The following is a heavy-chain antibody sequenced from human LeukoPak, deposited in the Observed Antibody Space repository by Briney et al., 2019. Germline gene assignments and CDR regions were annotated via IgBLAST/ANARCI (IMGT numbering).Heavy chain of an antibody. J-gene: IGHJ4*02. CDR1: GYTFTSYG. V-gene: IGHV1-18*01. D-gene: IGHD3-10*01. Sequence: ASVKVSCKASGYTFTSYGISWVRQAPGQGLEWMGWISAYNGNTNYAQKLQGRVTMTTDTSTSTAYMELRSLRSDDTAVYYCARVHSAHGSGSYRFSFDYWGQGTLVTVSS. CDR3: ARVHSAHGSGSYRFSFDY. CDR2: ISAYNGNT.